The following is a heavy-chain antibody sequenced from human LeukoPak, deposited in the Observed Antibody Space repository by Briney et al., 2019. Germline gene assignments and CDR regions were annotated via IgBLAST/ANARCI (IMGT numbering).Heavy chain of an antibody. Sequence: PSQTLSLTCTVSGGSISSGGYYWSWIRQPPGKGLEWIGYIYYSGSTNYNPSLKSRVTISVDTSKNQFSLKLSSVTAADTAVYYCAEGPAAADDAFDIWGQGTMVTVSS. CDR1: GGSISSGGYY. J-gene: IGHJ3*02. D-gene: IGHD2-2*01. CDR2: IYYSGST. CDR3: AEGPAAADDAFDI. V-gene: IGHV4-61*08.